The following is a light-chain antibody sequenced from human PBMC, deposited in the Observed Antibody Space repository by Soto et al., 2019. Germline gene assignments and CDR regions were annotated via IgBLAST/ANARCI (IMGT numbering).Light chain of an antibody. CDR1: QSVSSSY. Sequence: EIVFTQSPGTLSLSPGERATLSRRASQSVSSSYLAWYQQKPGQAPRLLIYGASSRATGIPDGFSGSGSGTDFTLTISRLEPEDFAVYYCQQYGSSRTFGQGTKVDIK. J-gene: IGKJ1*01. CDR3: QQYGSSRT. CDR2: GAS. V-gene: IGKV3-20*01.